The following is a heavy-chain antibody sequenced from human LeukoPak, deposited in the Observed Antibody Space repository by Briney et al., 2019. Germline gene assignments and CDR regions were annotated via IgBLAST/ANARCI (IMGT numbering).Heavy chain of an antibody. Sequence: GGSLRLSCAASGFTFSSYSMNWVRQAPGKGLEWVSSISSSSSYIYYADSVKGRFTISRDNAKNSLYLQMNSPRAEDTAVYYCARDASSGMTYYYDSSSYWGQGTLVTVSS. D-gene: IGHD3-22*01. V-gene: IGHV3-21*01. J-gene: IGHJ4*02. CDR2: ISSSSSYI. CDR1: GFTFSSYS. CDR3: ARDASSGMTYYYDSSSY.